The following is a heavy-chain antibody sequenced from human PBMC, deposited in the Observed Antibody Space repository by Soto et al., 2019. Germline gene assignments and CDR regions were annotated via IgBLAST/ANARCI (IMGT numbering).Heavy chain of an antibody. CDR3: ARAPRMHYDILTGHHIAPDS. CDR1: GYDFMRYA. J-gene: IGHJ5*01. Sequence: QAQLVQSGGEVKKPGASVKVSCRATGYDFMRYAMSWGRQAPGRGLEWLGWTSPYGHTNHNQKFRAGLSMTTDTSTRTVYMELRSLTSADTAVYYCARAPRMHYDILTGHHIAPDSWGHGTLVTVSS. V-gene: IGHV1-18*01. CDR2: TSPYGHT. D-gene: IGHD3-9*01.